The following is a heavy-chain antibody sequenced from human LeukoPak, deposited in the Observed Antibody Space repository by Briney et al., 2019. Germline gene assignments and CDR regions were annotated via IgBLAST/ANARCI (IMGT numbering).Heavy chain of an antibody. J-gene: IGHJ4*02. CDR1: GFTFTRNA. V-gene: IGHV3-23*01. CDR2: IDGSGGTT. CDR3: ARESAGGPDY. Sequence: GGSLRLSCAASGFTFTRNAMAWVRQAPGKGLEWVSAIDGSGGTTFYADSVKGRVTISRVQSTNTVYLQMNSLRAEDTAIYYCARESAGGPDYWGQGTLVTVSS. D-gene: IGHD6-19*01.